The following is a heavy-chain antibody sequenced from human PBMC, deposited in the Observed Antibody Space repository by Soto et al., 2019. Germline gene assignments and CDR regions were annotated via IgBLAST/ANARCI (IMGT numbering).Heavy chain of an antibody. D-gene: IGHD3-3*01. J-gene: IGHJ5*02. Sequence: EVQLLESGGGLVQPGGSLRLSCAASGFTFSNYAMSWVRQAPGKGLERVSSISGSGGTTYHADSVKDRVTISRDNSKNSLFLQMNSLRAEDTAVYYCAKGVAVGFHFGSSTDRGFAPWGQGTLVTVSS. CDR1: GFTFSNYA. V-gene: IGHV3-23*01. CDR2: ISGSGGTT. CDR3: AKGVAVGFHFGSSTDRGFAP.